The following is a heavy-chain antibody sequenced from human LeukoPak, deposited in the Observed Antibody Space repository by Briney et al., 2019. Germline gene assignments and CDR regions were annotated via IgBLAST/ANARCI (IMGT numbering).Heavy chain of an antibody. CDR2: INPYNGNT. V-gene: IGHV1-18*01. J-gene: IGHJ4*02. CDR1: GHTFTTYL. Sequence: ASVKVSCNASGHTFTTYLMTWVRQAPGQGLQWMGWINPYNGNTNYAQKLQGRVTMTTDTSTSTAYMELRSLRSDDTAVYYCARALTAVGNYDHWRQGSLVTVSS. CDR3: ARALTAVGNYDH. D-gene: IGHD6-13*01.